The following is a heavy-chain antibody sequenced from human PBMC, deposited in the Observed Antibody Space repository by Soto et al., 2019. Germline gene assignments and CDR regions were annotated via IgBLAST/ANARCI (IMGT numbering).Heavy chain of an antibody. Sequence: QVQLQESGPGLVKPSETLSLTCTVSGGSISSYYWSWIRQPPGKGLEWIGYIYYSASTNYSPSLKSRVTISVDTSTSQFSLNLSSVTAADTAVYYCARHLPYCGGDCYSLDYWGQGTLVTVSS. CDR1: GGSISSYY. V-gene: IGHV4-59*08. D-gene: IGHD2-21*02. CDR3: ARHLPYCGGDCYSLDY. CDR2: IYYSAST. J-gene: IGHJ4*02.